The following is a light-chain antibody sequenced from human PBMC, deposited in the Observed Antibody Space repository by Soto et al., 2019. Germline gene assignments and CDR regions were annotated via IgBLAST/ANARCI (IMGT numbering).Light chain of an antibody. V-gene: IGLV2-14*01. J-gene: IGLJ1*01. CDR3: SSYTTRTTLYV. CDR1: TSDIGTYSY. CDR2: EVS. Sequence: QSVLTQPASVSGSPGQSITISCTGTTSDIGTYSYVSWYQQHAGKAPKLIIYEVSHRPSGVSNRFSGSKSGSTASLTISGLQAEDEAHYYCSSYTTRTTLYVFGTGTKVTVL.